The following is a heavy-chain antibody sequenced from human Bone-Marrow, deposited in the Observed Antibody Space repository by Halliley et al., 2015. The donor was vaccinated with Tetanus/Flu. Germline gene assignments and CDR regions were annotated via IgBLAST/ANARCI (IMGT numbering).Heavy chain of an antibody. CDR3: AKDRVVYSDLFGSFDS. V-gene: IGHV3-30*01. CDR2: ISHDGSEK. J-gene: IGHJ4*02. Sequence: VVISHDGSEKYYVDSVKGRFTISRDNSKNTMYLQMNSLRVEDTAVYYCAKDRVVYSDLFGSFDSWGQGTLVTVSS. D-gene: IGHD5-12*01.